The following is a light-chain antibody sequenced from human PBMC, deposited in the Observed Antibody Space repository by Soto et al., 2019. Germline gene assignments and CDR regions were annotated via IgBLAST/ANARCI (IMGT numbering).Light chain of an antibody. CDR1: QYIGRS. Sequence: IQMTQSPSSLSASVGDRVTITCRASQYIGRSLNWYQRKVGKVPKVLIYGASSLERGAPSRFSGSGSGTDFTLTISSLQPEDFATYYCQESYSALWGTFGQGTKVDIK. J-gene: IGKJ1*01. V-gene: IGKV1-39*01. CDR2: GAS. CDR3: QESYSALWGT.